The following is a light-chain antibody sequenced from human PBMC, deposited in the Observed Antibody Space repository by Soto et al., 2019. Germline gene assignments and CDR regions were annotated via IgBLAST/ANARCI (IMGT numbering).Light chain of an antibody. J-gene: IGKJ1*01. CDR2: QTS. CDR3: HQRQSWPRT. V-gene: IGKV3-11*01. CDR1: QYINTR. Sequence: IVLTQSPATLSSFPGDRVTLSCRASQYINTRLAWYQHRPGQAPRLPIYQTSLRAAGIPARFSASGSGTDFTLTISDVQPEDFALYYCHQRQSWPRTFGQGTKVDIK.